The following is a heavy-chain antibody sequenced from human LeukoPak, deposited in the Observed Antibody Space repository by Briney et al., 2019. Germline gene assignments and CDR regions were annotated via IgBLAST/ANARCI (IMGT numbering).Heavy chain of an antibody. CDR2: IYSGGST. D-gene: IGHD1-26*01. Sequence: GGSLRLSCAASGFTVSSNYMSWVRPAPGKGLEWVSVIYSGGSTYYADSVKGRFTISRDNAKNSLYLQMNSRRAEDTAVYYCARDPSGNDAFDIWGQGTMVTVSS. V-gene: IGHV3-66*01. CDR1: GFTVSSNY. CDR3: ARDPSGNDAFDI. J-gene: IGHJ3*02.